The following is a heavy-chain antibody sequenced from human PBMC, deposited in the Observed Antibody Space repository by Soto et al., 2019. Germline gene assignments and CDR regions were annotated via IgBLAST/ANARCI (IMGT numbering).Heavy chain of an antibody. Sequence: QVQLVQSGAEVKKPGASVKVSCKASGYTFTSYDINWVRQATGQGLEWMRWMNPNRGNTGYAQKFQGRVTMTRHTSISTAYMERSSLRSEDTAVYYCAGSTNDYGDRHWGQGTLVPVSS. CDR3: AGSTNDYGDRH. V-gene: IGHV1-8*01. D-gene: IGHD4-17*01. CDR2: MNPNRGNT. J-gene: IGHJ4*02. CDR1: GYTFTSYD.